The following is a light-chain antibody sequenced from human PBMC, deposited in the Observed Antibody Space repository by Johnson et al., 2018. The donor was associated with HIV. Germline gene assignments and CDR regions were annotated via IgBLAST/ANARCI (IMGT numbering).Light chain of an antibody. V-gene: IGLV1-51*02. Sequence: QSVLSQPPSVSAAPGQKVTISCSGSSSNIGNKYVSWYQQLPGTAPKLLIYENTKRPSGIPDRFSGSKSGTSATLCITGLQTGDEADYYCGTWDSSLTASYVFGTGTKVTVL. CDR3: GTWDSSLTASYV. CDR1: SSNIGNKY. CDR2: ENT. J-gene: IGLJ1*01.